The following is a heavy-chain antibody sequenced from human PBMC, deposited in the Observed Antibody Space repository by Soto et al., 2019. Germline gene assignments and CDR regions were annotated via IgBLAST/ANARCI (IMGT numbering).Heavy chain of an antibody. J-gene: IGHJ6*02. Sequence: PGGSLRLSCAASGFTFSSYALSWVRQAPGKGLEWVSAISGSGGSTYYADSVKGRFTISRDNSKNTLYLQMNSLRAEDTAVYYCAKDSHRDQNGYYGMDVWGQGTTVTVSS. V-gene: IGHV3-23*01. D-gene: IGHD2-8*01. CDR3: AKDSHRDQNGYYGMDV. CDR2: ISGSGGST. CDR1: GFTFSSYA.